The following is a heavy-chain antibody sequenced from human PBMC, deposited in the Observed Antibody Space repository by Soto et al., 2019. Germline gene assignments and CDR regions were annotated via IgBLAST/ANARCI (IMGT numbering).Heavy chain of an antibody. CDR1: ELSLSNSGVG. D-gene: IGHD3-10*01. CDR2: IYWDDDK. CDR3: VHSHVLRWFGFDS. J-gene: IGHJ4*02. Sequence: QITLKESGPTLVEPTQTLTLTCTFSELSLSNSGVGVGCIRQHPGKALERLALIYWDDDKRYSPSLKIRLTITKITSNNQVVLTMTNMDPVDTATYYCVHSHVLRWFGFDSWGQGTLVTVPS. V-gene: IGHV2-5*02.